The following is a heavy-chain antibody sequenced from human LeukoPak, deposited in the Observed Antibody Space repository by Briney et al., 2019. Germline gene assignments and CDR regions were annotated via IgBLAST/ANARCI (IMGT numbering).Heavy chain of an antibody. Sequence: PGGSPRLFCAASGFTFRDYFVSWVRQAPGKGLEWISYISNTGSPIYFADSVKGRFTISRDNAKNSLYLQMNSLRAEDTAVYYCARSGEGQLSGWGQGTLVTVSS. D-gene: IGHD3-16*01. V-gene: IGHV3-11*01. J-gene: IGHJ4*02. CDR1: GFTFRDYF. CDR3: ARSGEGQLSG. CDR2: ISNTGSPI.